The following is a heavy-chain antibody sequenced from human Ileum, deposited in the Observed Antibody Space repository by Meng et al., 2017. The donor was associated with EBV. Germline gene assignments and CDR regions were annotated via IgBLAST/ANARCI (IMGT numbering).Heavy chain of an antibody. D-gene: IGHD3-22*01. Sequence: VPLQQWGAGLLKPSEPLFLTRVVYGGSPSGYYWSWIRQPPGKGLEWIGEITHSGSTNYNSSLKSRVTILVDTSKNQLSLKMNSVTAADTAVYYCARCYDSSGYYELNHFDHWGQGTLVTVSS. V-gene: IGHV4-34*01. CDR2: ITHSGST. CDR1: GGSPSGYY. CDR3: ARCYDSSGYYELNHFDH. J-gene: IGHJ4*02.